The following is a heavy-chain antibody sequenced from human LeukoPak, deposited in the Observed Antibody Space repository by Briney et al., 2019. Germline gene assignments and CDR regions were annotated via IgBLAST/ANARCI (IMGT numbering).Heavy chain of an antibody. Sequence: SETLSLTCAVYCGSFSGYYWSWIRQPPGKGLEWIGEINHSGSTNYNPSLKSRVTISVDTSKNQFSLKLSSVTAADTAVYYCASSRGSGSYFDYWGQGTLVTVSS. CDR3: ASSRGSGSYFDY. V-gene: IGHV4-34*01. D-gene: IGHD3-10*01. CDR1: CGSFSGYY. J-gene: IGHJ4*02. CDR2: INHSGST.